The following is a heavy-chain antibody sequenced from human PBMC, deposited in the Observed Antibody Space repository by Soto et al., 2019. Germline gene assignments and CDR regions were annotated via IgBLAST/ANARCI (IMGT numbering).Heavy chain of an antibody. Sequence: GGSLRLSCAASGFTFSSYAMSWVRQAPGKGLEWVSAISGSGGSTYYADSVKGRFTISRDNSKNTLYLQMNSLRAEDTAVYYCAKDQGLWFGELLTNWFDPWGQGTLVTVSS. J-gene: IGHJ5*02. CDR3: AKDQGLWFGELLTNWFDP. D-gene: IGHD3-10*01. V-gene: IGHV3-23*01. CDR2: ISGSGGST. CDR1: GFTFSSYA.